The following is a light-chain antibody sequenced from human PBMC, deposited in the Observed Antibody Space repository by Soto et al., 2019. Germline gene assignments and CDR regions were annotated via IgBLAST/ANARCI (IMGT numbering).Light chain of an antibody. V-gene: IGKV3-15*01. Sequence: EIVMTQSPATLSVSPGERATLSCRASQSIGINLAWFHQKPGQAPRLLIYGASTRATGIPARFSGSGSGTEFTLTISSLQSEDFAVYYCQQYAHTPFAFGQGTKLEIK. CDR3: QQYAHTPFA. J-gene: IGKJ2*01. CDR1: QSIGIN. CDR2: GAS.